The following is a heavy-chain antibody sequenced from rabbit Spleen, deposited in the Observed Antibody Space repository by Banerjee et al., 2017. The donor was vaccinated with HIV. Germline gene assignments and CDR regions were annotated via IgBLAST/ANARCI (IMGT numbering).Heavy chain of an antibody. CDR1: GVSFSILSS. Sequence: QSLEESWGDLVTPGASLPLPCPASGVSFSILSSMFWVLHAPGKGLEWIACIDAGSSGFTYFETWAKGRFAISKTSSTTVTLQMTRLTAADTATYFCARDTSSSFSSYGMDLWGPGTLVTVS. D-gene: IGHD1-1*01. J-gene: IGHJ6*01. V-gene: IGHV1S40*01. CDR2: IDAGSSGFT. CDR3: ARDTSSSFSSYGMDL.